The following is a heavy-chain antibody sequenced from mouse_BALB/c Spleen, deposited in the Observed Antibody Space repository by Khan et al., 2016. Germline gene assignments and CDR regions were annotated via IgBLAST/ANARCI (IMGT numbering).Heavy chain of an antibody. J-gene: IGHJ4*01. D-gene: IGHD2-2*01. CDR3: AKWFLGAMDY. CDR1: GYTFSTHW. V-gene: IGHV1-9*01. CDR2: ILPGSGSV. Sequence: QVQLQQSGAELMKPGASVKISCKATGYTFSTHWIEWVKQRPGHGLEWIGEILPGSGSVTYNAKFKDKATFPAESSSHAAYMQLSRLTSEDSAVYYCAKWFLGAMDYWGQGTSVTVSS.